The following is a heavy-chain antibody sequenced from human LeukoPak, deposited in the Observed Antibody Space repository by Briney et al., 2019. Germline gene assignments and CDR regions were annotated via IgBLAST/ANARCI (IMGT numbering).Heavy chain of an antibody. CDR1: GFSFSSYG. V-gene: IGHV3-30*03. CDR3: ARRSVAGSLDY. J-gene: IGHJ4*02. CDR2: ISYDGSSK. D-gene: IGHD6-19*01. Sequence: PGGSLRLSCVVSGFSFSSYGMHWVRQAPGKGLEWVAVISYDGSSKYYADSVKGRFTISRDNSKNTLYLQMNSLRAEDTAVYYCARRSVAGSLDYWGQGTLVTVFS.